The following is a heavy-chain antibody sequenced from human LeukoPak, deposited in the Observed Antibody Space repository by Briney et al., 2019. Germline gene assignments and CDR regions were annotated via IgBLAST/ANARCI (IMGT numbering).Heavy chain of an antibody. D-gene: IGHD5-24*01. CDR1: GFTFSSYS. Sequence: GGSLRLSCAASGFTFSSYSMNWVRQAPGKGLEWVSSISSSSRYIYYADSMKGRLTLPRNTAKNSLYLQMNSLIAEGTAVYYRSIDLGELRDGYNYGVVYCGQGALVTVSS. V-gene: IGHV3-21*01. J-gene: IGHJ4*02. CDR2: ISSSSRYI. CDR3: SIDLGELRDGYNYGVVY.